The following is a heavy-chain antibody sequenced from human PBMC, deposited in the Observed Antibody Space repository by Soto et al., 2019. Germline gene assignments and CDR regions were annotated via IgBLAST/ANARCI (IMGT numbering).Heavy chain of an antibody. CDR3: ASYGSGSSSFEY. J-gene: IGHJ4*02. D-gene: IGHD3-10*01. CDR2: ISSNGGST. V-gene: IGHV3-64*01. Sequence: GGSLRLSCAASGFTFSSYAMHWVRQAPGKGLEYVSAISSNGGSTYYANSVKGRFTISRDNAKNSLYLQMNSLRAEDTAVYYCASYGSGSSSFEYWGQGTLVTVSS. CDR1: GFTFSSYA.